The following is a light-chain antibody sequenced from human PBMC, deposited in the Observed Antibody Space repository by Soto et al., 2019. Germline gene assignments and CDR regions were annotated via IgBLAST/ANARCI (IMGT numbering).Light chain of an antibody. Sequence: EIVLTQSPGTLSLSPGERATLSCRASGSIRTYLAWYQQKPGQAPRLLIYDASTRATGIPARFSGSGSGTDFTLTIGSLEPEDFAIYYCQQRSNWPITFGQGTRLEIK. CDR3: QQRSNWPIT. V-gene: IGKV3-11*01. J-gene: IGKJ5*01. CDR2: DAS. CDR1: GSIRTY.